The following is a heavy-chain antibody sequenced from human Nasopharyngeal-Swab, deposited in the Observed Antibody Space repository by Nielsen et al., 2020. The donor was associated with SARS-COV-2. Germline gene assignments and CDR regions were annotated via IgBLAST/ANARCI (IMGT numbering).Heavy chain of an antibody. J-gene: IGHJ6*02. CDR2: IKQDGSEK. D-gene: IGHD3-16*02. Sequence: GESLKISCAASGFTFSSYWMSWVRQAPGKGLEWVANIKQDGSEKYYVDSVKGRFTISRDNAKNSLYLQMNSLRAEDTAVYYCARETYYDYVWGSYRADYYYGMDAWGQGTTVTVSS. CDR3: ARETYYDYVWGSYRADYYYGMDA. CDR1: GFTFSSYW. V-gene: IGHV3-7*01.